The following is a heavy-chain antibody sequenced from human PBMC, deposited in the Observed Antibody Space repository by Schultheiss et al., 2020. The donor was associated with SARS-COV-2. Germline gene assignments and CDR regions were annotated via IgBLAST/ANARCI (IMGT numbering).Heavy chain of an antibody. CDR3: AKDGRYSYGYELDY. V-gene: IGHV3-33*06. Sequence: GGSLRLSCAASGFTFSNSDMNWVRQAPGKGLEWVAVIWYDGSNKYYADSVTGRFTISRDNSKNTLYLEMNSLRAEDTAIYYCAKDGRYSYGYELDYWGQGTLVTVSS. CDR1: GFTFSNSD. D-gene: IGHD5-18*01. J-gene: IGHJ4*02. CDR2: IWYDGSNK.